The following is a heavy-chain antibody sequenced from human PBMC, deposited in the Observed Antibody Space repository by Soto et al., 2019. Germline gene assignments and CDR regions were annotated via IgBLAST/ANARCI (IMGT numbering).Heavy chain of an antibody. CDR2: INPNSGGT. J-gene: IGHJ5*02. CDR1: WYTVRGYY. CDR3: ARVYCSSTSCYWFSWFDP. Sequence: SGRTACTASWYTVRGYYMLWVRQAHGQGLEWMGWINPNSGGTNYAQKFQGRVTMTRDTSISTAYMELSRLRSDDTAVYYCARVYCSSTSCYWFSWFDPWVQGTPVTV. D-gene: IGHD2-2*01. V-gene: IGHV1-2*02.